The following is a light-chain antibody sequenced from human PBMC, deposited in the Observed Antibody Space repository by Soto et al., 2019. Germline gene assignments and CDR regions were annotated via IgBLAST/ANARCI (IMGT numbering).Light chain of an antibody. Sequence: DIQMTQSPSSLSASVGDRVTITCQASHDISKFLNWYQQKPGKAPKVLIYDASHLETGVPSRFSGSGSGTDFTFTITSLQPEDFATYYCQQYDDLFTFGPGTKVDIK. CDR3: QQYDDLFT. J-gene: IGKJ3*01. CDR2: DAS. V-gene: IGKV1-33*01. CDR1: HDISKF.